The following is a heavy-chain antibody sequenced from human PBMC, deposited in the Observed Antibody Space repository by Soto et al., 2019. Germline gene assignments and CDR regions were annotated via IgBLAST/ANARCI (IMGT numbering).Heavy chain of an antibody. J-gene: IGHJ6*02. Sequence: ASVKVSCKASGYTFTSYATHWVRQAPGQRLEWMGWINAGNGNTKYSQKFQGRITITADESTSTADMELRSLRSEDTAVYYCARRGSRATVVTKDYYYDMDVWGQGTTVTVS. CDR2: INAGNGNT. CDR3: ARRGSRATVVTKDYYYDMDV. CDR1: GYTFTSYA. D-gene: IGHD3-16*01. V-gene: IGHV1-3*01.